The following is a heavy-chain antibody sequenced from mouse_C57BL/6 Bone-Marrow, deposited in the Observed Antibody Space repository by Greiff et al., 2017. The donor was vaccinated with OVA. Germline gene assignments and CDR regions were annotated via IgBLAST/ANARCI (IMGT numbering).Heavy chain of an antibody. CDR3: ARKSISPMDY. CDR1: GYSFTGYY. J-gene: IGHJ4*01. Sequence: VQLQQSGPELVKPGASVKISCKASGYSFTGYYIHWVKQRPGQGLEWIGGIYPGSGNTKYNEKFKGKATLTADTSSSTAYMQLSSLTSEDSAVYYCARKSISPMDYWGQGTSVTVSS. D-gene: IGHD1-1*01. CDR2: IYPGSGNT. V-gene: IGHV1-66*01.